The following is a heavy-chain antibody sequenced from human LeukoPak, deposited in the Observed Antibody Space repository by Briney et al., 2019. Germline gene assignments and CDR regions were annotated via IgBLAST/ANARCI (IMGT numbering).Heavy chain of an antibody. CDR1: GFTFSSYA. V-gene: IGHV3-23*01. J-gene: IGHJ4*02. D-gene: IGHD2-2*01. CDR2: ISGSGGST. Sequence: QAGGSLRLSCAASGFTFSSYAMSWVRQAPGKGLEWVSAISGSGGSTYYADSVKGRFTISRDNSKNTLYLQMNSLRAGDTAVYYCAKAQIVVVPAATYYFDYWGQGTLVTVSS. CDR3: AKAQIVVVPAATYYFDY.